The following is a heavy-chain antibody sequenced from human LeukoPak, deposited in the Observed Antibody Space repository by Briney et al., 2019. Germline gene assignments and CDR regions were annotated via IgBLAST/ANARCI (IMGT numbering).Heavy chain of an antibody. V-gene: IGHV1-69*01. CDR2: IIPIFGTA. D-gene: IGHD5-12*01. CDR3: AQGPVGYDRYSADN. Sequence: SVKVSCKASGGTFSSYAISWVRQAPGQGLEWMGGIIPIFGTANYAQKFQGRVTITADESTSTAYMELSSLRSEDTAVYYCAQGPVGYDRYSADNWGQGTLVTVSS. CDR1: GGTFSSYA. J-gene: IGHJ4*02.